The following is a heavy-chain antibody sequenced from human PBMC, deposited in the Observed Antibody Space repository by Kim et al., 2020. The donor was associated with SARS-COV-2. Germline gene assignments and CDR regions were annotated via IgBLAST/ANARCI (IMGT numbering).Heavy chain of an antibody. CDR1: GFTFSSYA. CDR2: ISYDGSNK. D-gene: IGHD5-18*01. Sequence: GGSLRLSCAASGFTFSSYAMHWVRQAPGKGLEWVAVISYDGSNKYYADSVKGRFTISRDNSKNTLYLQMNSLRAEDTAVYYCAGDTNSYGTIDYWGQGTLVTVSS. V-gene: IGHV3-30*04. CDR3: AGDTNSYGTIDY. J-gene: IGHJ4*02.